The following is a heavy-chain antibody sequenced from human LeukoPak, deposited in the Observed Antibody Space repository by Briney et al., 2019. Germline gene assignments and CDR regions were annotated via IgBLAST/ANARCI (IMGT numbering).Heavy chain of an antibody. CDR3: AKDPSYYYDSSGYYPWYFDY. CDR2: ISGSGGST. CDR1: GFTFSSYA. D-gene: IGHD3-22*01. V-gene: IGHV3-23*01. Sequence: GGSLRLSCAASGFTFSSYAMSWVRQAPGKGLEWVSAISGSGGSTYYADSVKVRFTISRDNSKNTLYLQMNSLRAEDTAVYYCAKDPSYYYDSSGYYPWYFDYWGQGTLVTVSS. J-gene: IGHJ4*02.